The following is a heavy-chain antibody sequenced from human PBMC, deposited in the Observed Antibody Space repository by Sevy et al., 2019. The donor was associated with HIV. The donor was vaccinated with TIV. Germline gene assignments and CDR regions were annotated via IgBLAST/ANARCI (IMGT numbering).Heavy chain of an antibody. CDR1: GFTFSDYY. D-gene: IGHD2-21*02. CDR3: ARYDRQAEGYCRGDCYTYNWFDP. CDR2: ISSSGSTI. Sequence: GGCLRLSCAASGFTFSDYYMSWIRQAPGKGLEWLSYISSSGSTIYYADSVKGRFTISRDNANNSLYLQMNSLRAEDTAVYYCARYDRQAEGYCRGDCYTYNWFDPWGQGTLVTVSS. V-gene: IGHV3-11*01. J-gene: IGHJ5*02.